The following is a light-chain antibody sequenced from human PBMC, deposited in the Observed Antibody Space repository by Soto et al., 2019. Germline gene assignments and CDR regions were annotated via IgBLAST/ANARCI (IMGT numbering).Light chain of an antibody. CDR1: SSDVGAYIY. J-gene: IGLJ1*01. V-gene: IGLV2-14*01. CDR3: CSFTGSYSYV. Sequence: QSALTQPASVSGSPGQSITISCTGTSSDVGAYIYVSWYQHHPGKAPKLMIYDIIHRPSGVPNRFSASKSGNTASLTISGLQAEDEADYYCCSFTGSYSYVFGTGTKLTVL. CDR2: DII.